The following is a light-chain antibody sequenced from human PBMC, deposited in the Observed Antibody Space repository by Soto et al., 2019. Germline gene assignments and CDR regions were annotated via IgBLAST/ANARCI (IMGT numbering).Light chain of an antibody. V-gene: IGKV1-39*01. Sequence: DIQMTQSPSSLSASAGDRVSITCRASQSISTYLNWYHQIPGQAPRLLIYAASTLQSGVPSRYSGSGSGTDFTLTINSLQPEDFATYYCQQTYSTPRTFGQGTTVEIK. CDR1: QSISTY. CDR2: AAS. CDR3: QQTYSTPRT. J-gene: IGKJ1*01.